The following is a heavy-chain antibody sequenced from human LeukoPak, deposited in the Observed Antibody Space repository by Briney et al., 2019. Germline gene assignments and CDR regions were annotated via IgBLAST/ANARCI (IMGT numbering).Heavy chain of an antibody. CDR3: ARVVRGYYDSSGYYQILDY. D-gene: IGHD3-22*01. Sequence: PGGSLRLSCAASGFTFSDYYMSWIRQAPGKGLEWVSYISSSGSTIYYADSVKGRFTTSRDNAKNSLYLQMNSLRAEDTAVYYCARVVRGYYDSSGYYQILDYWGQGTLVTVSS. CDR2: ISSSGSTI. CDR1: GFTFSDYY. J-gene: IGHJ4*02. V-gene: IGHV3-11*01.